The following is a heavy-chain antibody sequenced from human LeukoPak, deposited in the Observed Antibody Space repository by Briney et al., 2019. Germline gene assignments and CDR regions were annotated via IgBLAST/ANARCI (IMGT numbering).Heavy chain of an antibody. CDR1: GYTFTDYY. J-gene: IGHJ4*02. Sequence: EASVKVSCKASGYTFTDYYMHWVRQAPGQGLEWMGWINTISGGTNYAQKFQGRVTMTRDTSFSTAYMELRSLRSEDMAVYYCARVPLSYGTSLPFDYWGQGTLVTVSS. CDR2: INTISGGT. CDR3: ARVPLSYGTSLPFDY. V-gene: IGHV1-2*02. D-gene: IGHD5-18*01.